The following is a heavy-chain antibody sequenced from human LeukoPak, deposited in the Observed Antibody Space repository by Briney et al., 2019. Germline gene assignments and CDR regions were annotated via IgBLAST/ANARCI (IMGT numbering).Heavy chain of an antibody. CDR1: GYSFTSYW. CDR2: IYPGDSDT. J-gene: IGHJ3*02. V-gene: IGHV5-51*01. Sequence: GESLQISCKGSGYSFTSYWIGWVRQLPGKGLEWMGIIYPGDSDTRYSPSFQGQVTISADKSISTAYLQWSSLKASDTAMYYCARPREYYDFWSGSPGAFDIWGQGTMVTVSS. D-gene: IGHD3-3*01. CDR3: ARPREYYDFWSGSPGAFDI.